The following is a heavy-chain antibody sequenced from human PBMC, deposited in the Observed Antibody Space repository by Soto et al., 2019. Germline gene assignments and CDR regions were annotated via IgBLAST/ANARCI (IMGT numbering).Heavy chain of an antibody. Sequence: GGSLRLSCAASGFTFSSYWMNWVRHAPGKGPEWISYISSSSGTIHYADSVKGRFTISRDNGKNSLYLQMHSLRDEDTAVYYCARAAYSDTGYFDSWGQGTLVTVSS. J-gene: IGHJ4*02. CDR3: ARAAYSDTGYFDS. V-gene: IGHV3-48*02. CDR1: GFTFSSYW. CDR2: ISSSSGTI. D-gene: IGHD3-22*01.